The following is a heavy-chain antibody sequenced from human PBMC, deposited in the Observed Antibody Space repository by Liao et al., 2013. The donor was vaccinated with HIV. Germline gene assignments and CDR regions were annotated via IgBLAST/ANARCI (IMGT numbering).Heavy chain of an antibody. J-gene: IGHJ3*01. Sequence: QVQLQESGPGLVKPSETLSLTCTVSGGSISSYYWSWIRQPRGKGLEWIGXIYYSGSTNYNPSLKSRVTLSVDTSKNQFSLKVDSVTAADTAVYYCAVWTGDHGFDVWGRGTMVTVSS. CDR1: GGSISSYY. D-gene: IGHD3/OR15-3a*01. V-gene: IGHV4-59*08. CDR2: IYYSGST. CDR3: AVWTGDHGFDV.